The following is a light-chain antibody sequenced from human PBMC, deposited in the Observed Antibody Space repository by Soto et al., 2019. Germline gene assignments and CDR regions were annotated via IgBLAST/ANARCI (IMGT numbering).Light chain of an antibody. Sequence: EIVLTQSPGTLALSPGERATLSCRASQSVDDNFLAWYQQKPGQAPRLLIYDASRRATGIPDRFSGSGSGTDFTLTISRLEPEDFAVYYCQQYGSSLYTFGQGTKLEIK. V-gene: IGKV3-20*01. CDR1: QSVDDNF. CDR3: QQYGSSLYT. J-gene: IGKJ2*01. CDR2: DAS.